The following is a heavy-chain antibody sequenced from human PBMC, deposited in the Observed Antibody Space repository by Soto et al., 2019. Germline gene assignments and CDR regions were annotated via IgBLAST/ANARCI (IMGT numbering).Heavy chain of an antibody. CDR3: ARSGLPDPVVVVGHTPFDP. Sequence: QVQLVQSGAEVKKPGASVKVSCKASGYTFTNYDINWVRQAPGQGLEWMGWISAYNGDTNYAQKLQGRVTMTTDTSTSTAYMARRSLRSDDTAVYYWARSGLPDPVVVVGHTPFDPWGQGTLVTVSS. CDR2: ISAYNGDT. V-gene: IGHV1-18*01. CDR1: GYTFTNYD. D-gene: IGHD2-15*01. J-gene: IGHJ5*02.